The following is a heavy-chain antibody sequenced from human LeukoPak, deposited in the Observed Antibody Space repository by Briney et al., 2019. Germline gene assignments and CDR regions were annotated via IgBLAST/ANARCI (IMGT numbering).Heavy chain of an antibody. CDR2: VHTSGNP. V-gene: IGHV4-61*02. CDR3: ARGERLMDY. J-gene: IGHJ4*02. D-gene: IGHD3-16*01. CDR1: GASISGGSDY. Sequence: SSETLSLTCSVSGASISGGSDYWIWIRQPAGKALEYIGRVHTSGNPNYNPSFESRVSISVDTSMNQFSLKLSSVTAADTAVYYCARGERLMDYWGQGNLVTVSS.